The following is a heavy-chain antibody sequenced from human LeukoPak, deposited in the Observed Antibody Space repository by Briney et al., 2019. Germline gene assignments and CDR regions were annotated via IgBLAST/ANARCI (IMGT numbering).Heavy chain of an antibody. Sequence: ASVKVSCKVSGYTLTEFSMHWVRQAPGKGLEWMGGFDPEDGETIYAQELQGRVTMTKDTSTDTAYMELSSLRSEDTAVYYCATWYYYDSSDYYLADYWGQGTLITVSS. CDR3: ATWYYYDSSDYYLADY. J-gene: IGHJ4*02. D-gene: IGHD3-22*01. CDR1: GYTLTEFS. V-gene: IGHV1-24*01. CDR2: FDPEDGET.